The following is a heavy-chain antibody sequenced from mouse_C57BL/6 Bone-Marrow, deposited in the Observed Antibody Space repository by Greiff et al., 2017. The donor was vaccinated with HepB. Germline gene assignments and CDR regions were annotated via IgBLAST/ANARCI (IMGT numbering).Heavy chain of an antibody. CDR3: ARRFYGSLYYYAMDY. CDR2: IYPGSGNT. V-gene: IGHV1-76*01. CDR1: GYTFTDYY. D-gene: IGHD1-1*01. J-gene: IGHJ4*01. Sequence: VQLQQSGAELVRPGASVKLSCKASGYTFTDYYINWVKQRPGQGLEWIARIYPGSGNTYYNEKFKGKATLTAEKSSSTAYMQLSSLTSEDSAVYFCARRFYGSLYYYAMDYWGQGTSVTVSS.